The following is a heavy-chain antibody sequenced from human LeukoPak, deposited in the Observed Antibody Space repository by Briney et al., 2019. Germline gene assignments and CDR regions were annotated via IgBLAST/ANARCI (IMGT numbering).Heavy chain of an antibody. D-gene: IGHD3-16*02. Sequence: GGSLRLSCAASGFTFSSYWMSWVRQAPGKGLEWVANIKQDGSEKYYVDSVKGRFTISRDNAKNSLYLQMNSLRAEDTAVYYCARESTDYVWGSYRYTLPWYFDYWGPGTLVTVSS. J-gene: IGHJ4*02. CDR3: ARESTDYVWGSYRYTLPWYFDY. CDR2: IKQDGSEK. CDR1: GFTFSSYW. V-gene: IGHV3-7*01.